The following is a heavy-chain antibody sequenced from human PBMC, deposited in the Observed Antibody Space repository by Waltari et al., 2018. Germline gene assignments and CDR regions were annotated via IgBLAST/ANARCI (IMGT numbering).Heavy chain of an antibody. CDR2: ISYDGSNK. D-gene: IGHD3-22*01. CDR3: ARDYYDSSGHPSDLGY. CDR1: GFTFSSYA. Sequence: QVQLVESGGGVVQPGRSLRLSCAASGFTFSSYAMHWVRQAPGKGLEWVAVISYDGSNKYYEDSVKGRFTISRDNSKNTLYLQMNSLRAEDTAVYYCARDYYDSSGHPSDLGYWGQGTLVTVSS. V-gene: IGHV3-30*01. J-gene: IGHJ4*02.